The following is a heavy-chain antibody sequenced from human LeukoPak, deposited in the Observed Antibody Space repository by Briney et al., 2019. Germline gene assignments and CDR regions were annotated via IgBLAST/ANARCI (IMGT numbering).Heavy chain of an antibody. V-gene: IGHV4-34*01. CDR3: VRSDDFWSGYYGY. J-gene: IGHJ4*02. CDR2: INHSGST. D-gene: IGHD3-3*01. CDR1: GGSFSGYY. Sequence: PSETLSLTCAVYGGSFSGYYWSWIRQPPGKGLEWIGEINHSGSTNYNPSLKSRVTISQDTSKNQFSLRLSSVTAADTAVYYCVRSDDFWSGYYGYWGQGTLVTVSS.